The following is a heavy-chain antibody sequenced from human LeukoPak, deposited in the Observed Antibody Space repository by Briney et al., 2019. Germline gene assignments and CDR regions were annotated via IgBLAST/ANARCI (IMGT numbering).Heavy chain of an antibody. Sequence: GRSLRLSCAASGFTFSSYAMHWVRQAPGKGLEWVAVISYDDSNKYYADSVKGRFTISRDISKNTLSLQMNSLRAEDTALYYCARSLHYYGSGSYRVGSGMDVWGQETTVTVSS. D-gene: IGHD3-10*01. CDR3: ARSLHYYGSGSYRVGSGMDV. J-gene: IGHJ6*02. CDR2: ISYDDSNK. V-gene: IGHV3-30-3*01. CDR1: GFTFSSYA.